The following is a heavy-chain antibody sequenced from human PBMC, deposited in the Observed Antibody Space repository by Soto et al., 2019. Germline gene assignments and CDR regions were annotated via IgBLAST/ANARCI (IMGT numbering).Heavy chain of an antibody. V-gene: IGHV1-8*01. J-gene: IGHJ6*02. Sequence: QVQLVQSGAEVKKPGASVKVSCKASGYTFTSYDINWVRQATGQGLEWMGWMNPNSGNTGYAQKFQGRVTMTRNTSISTAYMELSSLRSEDTAVYYCARSEIVLMVYAPYYYYRMDVWCQGTTVTVSS. CDR3: ARSEIVLMVYAPYYYYRMDV. D-gene: IGHD2-8*01. CDR2: MNPNSGNT. CDR1: GYTFTSYD.